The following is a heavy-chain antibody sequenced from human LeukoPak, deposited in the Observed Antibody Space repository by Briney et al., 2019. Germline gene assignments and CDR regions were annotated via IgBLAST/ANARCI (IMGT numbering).Heavy chain of an antibody. V-gene: IGHV3-48*01. Sequence: PGGSLRLSCAASGFTFSSYSMNWVRQAPGKGLEWVSYISSSSSTIYYADSVKGRFTISRGNAKNSLYLQMNSLRAEDTAVYFCAKVKWKLIGYFDYWGQGTLVTVSS. CDR3: AKVKWKLIGYFDY. D-gene: IGHD1-20*01. J-gene: IGHJ4*02. CDR1: GFTFSSYS. CDR2: ISSSSSTI.